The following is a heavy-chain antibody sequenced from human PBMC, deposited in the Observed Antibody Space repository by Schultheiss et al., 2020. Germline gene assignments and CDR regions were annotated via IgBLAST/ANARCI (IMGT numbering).Heavy chain of an antibody. V-gene: IGHV4-4*02. CDR2: IYHGGNT. CDR3: ARGQVTMVRGVILGCYFDY. J-gene: IGHJ4*02. D-gene: IGHD3-10*01. Sequence: SETLPLACAVSGVSIASSHWWSWVRQPPGRGLKWIGEIYHGGNTNYNPSLKSRVTISVDTSKNQFSLKLSSVTAADTAVYYCARGQVTMVRGVILGCYFDYWGQGTMVTVSS. CDR1: GVSIASSHW.